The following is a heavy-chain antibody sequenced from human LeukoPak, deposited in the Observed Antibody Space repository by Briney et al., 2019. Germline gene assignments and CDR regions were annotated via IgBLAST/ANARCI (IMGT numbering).Heavy chain of an antibody. CDR3: ARGSIQSYYYGMDV. J-gene: IGHJ6*02. V-gene: IGHV3-53*01. CDR2: IYSGGST. D-gene: IGHD2-2*02. CDR1: GFTVSSNY. Sequence: TGGSLRLSCAASGFTVSSNYMSRVRQAPGKGLEWVSVIYSGGSTYYADSVKGRFTISRDNSKNTLYLLMNSMRADDTAVYYCARGSIQSYYYGMDVWGQGTTVTVSS.